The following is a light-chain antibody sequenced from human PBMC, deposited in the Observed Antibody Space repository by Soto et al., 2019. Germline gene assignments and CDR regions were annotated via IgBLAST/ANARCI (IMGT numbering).Light chain of an antibody. V-gene: IGKV3-11*01. Sequence: EIVLSQSPATLSLSPGERATLSCRASQSVSGYLAWYQQKPGQAPRLLIYDASNRATGIPARFSGSGSGTDFTLTISSLEPEDFAVYYCQQRSTFTFGQGTRLEIK. CDR3: QQRSTFT. J-gene: IGKJ5*01. CDR1: QSVSGY. CDR2: DAS.